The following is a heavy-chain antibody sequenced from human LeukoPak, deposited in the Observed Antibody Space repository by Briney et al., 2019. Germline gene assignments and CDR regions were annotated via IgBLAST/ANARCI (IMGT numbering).Heavy chain of an antibody. CDR3: ARDSGGWYVYYYYGMDV. V-gene: IGHV1-18*04. D-gene: IGHD6-19*01. Sequence: GASVKVSCKASGYTFTGYYMHWVRQAPGQGLEWMGWISAYNGNTNYAQKLQGRVTMTTDTSTSTAYMELRSLRSDDTAVYYCARDSGGWYVYYYYGMDVWGQGTTVTVSS. J-gene: IGHJ6*02. CDR1: GYTFTGYY. CDR2: ISAYNGNT.